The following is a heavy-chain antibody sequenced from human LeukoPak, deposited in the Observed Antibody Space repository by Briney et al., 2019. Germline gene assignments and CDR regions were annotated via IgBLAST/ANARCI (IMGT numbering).Heavy chain of an antibody. CDR1: GGSIRSSSNY. V-gene: IGHV4-61*02. D-gene: IGHD3-10*01. CDR2: IYISGTT. J-gene: IGHJ4*02. CDR3: ARDPLHYFGSAPPSRDF. Sequence: PSETLSLTCTVSGGSIRSSSNYWGWIRQPAGKGLEWIVRIYISGTTNYTPSLQSRVTMSVDTSKNQFSLKLTSVTAADTAVYYCARDPLHYFGSAPPSRDFWGQGTLVTVSS.